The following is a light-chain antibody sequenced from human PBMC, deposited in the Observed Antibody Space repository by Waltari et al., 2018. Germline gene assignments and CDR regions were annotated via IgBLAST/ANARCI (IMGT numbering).Light chain of an antibody. Sequence: DIVMTQSPLSLPVTPGEPASISGRSSQSLLHSNAYNYLDWYLQKPGQSPQLLIYLGSNRASGVPDRFSGSGSGTDFTLKINRVEAEDVGVYYCMQALQTPWTFGQGTKVEIK. V-gene: IGKV2-28*01. J-gene: IGKJ1*01. CDR1: QSLLHSNAYNY. CDR2: LGS. CDR3: MQALQTPWT.